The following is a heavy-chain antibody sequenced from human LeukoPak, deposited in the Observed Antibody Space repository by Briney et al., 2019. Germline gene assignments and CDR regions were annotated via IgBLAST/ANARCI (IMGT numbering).Heavy chain of an antibody. CDR3: ARAVGVGRGTYFDL. J-gene: IGHJ2*01. V-gene: IGHV4-59*08. Sequence: SETLSLTCTVSGGSIRSDYWSWIRQPPGKGLEWIGYISNSGSTNYNPSLKSRVTISVDTSKNQFSLKLSSVTAADTAVYSCARAVGVGRGTYFDLWGRGTLVTVSS. CDR1: GGSIRSDY. D-gene: IGHD1-1*01. CDR2: ISNSGST.